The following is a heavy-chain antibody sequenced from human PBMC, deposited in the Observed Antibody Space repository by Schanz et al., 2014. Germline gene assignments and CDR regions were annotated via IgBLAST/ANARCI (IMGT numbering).Heavy chain of an antibody. Sequence: QVQLVQSGSELKKPGASVKVSCKASGYTFTSYAMNWVRQAPGQGLEWVGWINTNTGNPTYAQGFTGRFVFSLDTTVSTAYLQISSLKAEATAAYYCTTETIAMAGTFSIWGQGTLVTVSS. CDR1: GYTFTSYA. V-gene: IGHV7-4-1*02. CDR3: TTETIAMAGTFSI. J-gene: IGHJ4*02. CDR2: INTNTGNP. D-gene: IGHD6-19*01.